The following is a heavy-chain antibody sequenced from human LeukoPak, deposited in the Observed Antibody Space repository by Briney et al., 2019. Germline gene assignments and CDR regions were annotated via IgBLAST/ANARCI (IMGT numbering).Heavy chain of an antibody. J-gene: IGHJ4*02. CDR1: GFTFSSYA. Sequence: PGGSLRLSCAASGFTFSSYAMHWVRQAPGKGLEWVAVISYDGSNKYYADSVKGRFTISRDNSKNTLYLQMNSLRAEDTAVYYCASEIIFGSFDYRGQGTLVTVSS. CDR2: ISYDGSNK. V-gene: IGHV3-30*04. D-gene: IGHD3-3*01. CDR3: ASEIIFGSFDY.